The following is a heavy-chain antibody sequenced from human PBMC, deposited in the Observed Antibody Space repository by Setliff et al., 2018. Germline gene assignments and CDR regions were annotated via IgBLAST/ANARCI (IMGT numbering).Heavy chain of an antibody. D-gene: IGHD5-12*01. J-gene: IGHJ2*01. CDR1: TASMTYYY. CDR2: IFYSGDT. CDR3: ARNPDFLQYSFDL. Sequence: PSETLSLTCSVSTASMTYYYWSWIRQPPGKGLEWIGFIFYSGDTKSNPSLKSRVTMSVDTSKSQFSLKLSSMTAADTALYYCARNPDFLQYSFDLWGRGTLVTVSS. V-gene: IGHV4-59*12.